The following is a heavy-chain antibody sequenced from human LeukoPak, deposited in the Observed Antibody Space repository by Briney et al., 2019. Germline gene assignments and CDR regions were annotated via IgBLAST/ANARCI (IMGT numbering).Heavy chain of an antibody. Sequence: GESLRLSCAASGFTFSSMNWVRQAPGKGLERVSFISSSRSYIYYADSVKGRFTISRDNAKNSLYLQMNSLRAEDTAVYYCARFIAAPYYFDYWGRGTLVTVSS. V-gene: IGHV3-21*01. CDR1: GFTFSS. CDR3: ARFIAAPYYFDY. D-gene: IGHD6-13*01. J-gene: IGHJ4*02. CDR2: ISSSRSYI.